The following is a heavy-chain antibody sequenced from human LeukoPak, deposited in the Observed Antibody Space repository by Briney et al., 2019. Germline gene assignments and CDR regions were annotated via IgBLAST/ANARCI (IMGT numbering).Heavy chain of an antibody. V-gene: IGHV3-23*01. CDR3: AKEITYSSSWYPFDY. Sequence: GGSLRLSCAASGFTFSSYAMSWVRQAPGKVLEWVSAISGSGGSTYYADSVKGRFTISRDNSKNTLYLQMNSLRAEDTAVYYCAKEITYSSSWYPFDYWGQGTLVTVSS. CDR2: ISGSGGST. CDR1: GFTFSSYA. J-gene: IGHJ4*02. D-gene: IGHD6-13*01.